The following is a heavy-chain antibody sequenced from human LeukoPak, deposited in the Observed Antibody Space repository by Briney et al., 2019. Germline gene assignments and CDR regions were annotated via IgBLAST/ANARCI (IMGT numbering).Heavy chain of an antibody. D-gene: IGHD1-1*01. CDR1: GYTFTVYY. J-gene: IGHJ5*02. V-gene: IGHV1-2*02. CDR2: INPNSGGT. Sequence: ASVTVTCKDSGYTFTVYYMQWERQAPGQGLEWMGWINPNSGGTNYAQKFQGRVTITRDTSISTAYMELSRLRSDDTAVYYCAREARGTPTRNWFNQWGRGSLFTVSS. CDR3: AREARGTPTRNWFNQ.